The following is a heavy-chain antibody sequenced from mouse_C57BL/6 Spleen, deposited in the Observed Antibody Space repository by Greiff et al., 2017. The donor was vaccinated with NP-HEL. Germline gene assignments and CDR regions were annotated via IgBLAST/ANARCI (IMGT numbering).Heavy chain of an antibody. CDR1: GFTFSDYG. CDR3: ARHWDYYFDY. Sequence: VQLKESGGGLVKPGGSLKLSCAASGFTFSDYGMHWVRQAPEKGLEWVAYISSGSSTIYYADTVKGRFTISRDNAKNTLFLQMTSLRSEDTAMYYCARHWDYYFDYWGQGTTLTVSS. V-gene: IGHV5-17*01. D-gene: IGHD4-1*01. CDR2: ISSGSSTI. J-gene: IGHJ2*01.